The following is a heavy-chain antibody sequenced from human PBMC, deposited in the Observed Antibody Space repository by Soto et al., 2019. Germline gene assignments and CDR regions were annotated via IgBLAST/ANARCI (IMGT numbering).Heavy chain of an antibody. CDR1: GGSISSSY. CDR2: IYATGTT. J-gene: IGHJ5*02. V-gene: IGHV4-4*07. CDR3: AKNQGVELVPLATVDWFDP. Sequence: SETLSLTCTVSGGSISSSYWSWIRKSAGKGLEWIGRIYATGTTDYNPSLKSRVMMSVDTSKKQFSLKLRSVTAADTAVYHCAKNQGVELVPLATVDWFDPWGQGSVVTVSS. D-gene: IGHD1-26*01.